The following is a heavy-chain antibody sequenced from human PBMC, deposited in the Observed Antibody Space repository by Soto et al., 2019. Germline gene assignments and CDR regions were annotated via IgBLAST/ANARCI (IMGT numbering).Heavy chain of an antibody. CDR2: IKSKTDGGTT. CDR1: GFTFSNAW. CDR3: TTDLIGSIYYYDSSGYRLFDY. J-gene: IGHJ4*02. Sequence: EVQLVESGGGLVKPGGSLRLSCAASGFTFSNAWMNWVRQAPGKGLEWVGRIKSKTDGGTTDYAAPVKGRFTISRDDSKNTLYLQMNSLKTEDTAVYYCTTDLIGSIYYYDSSGYRLFDYWGQGTLVTVSS. D-gene: IGHD3-22*01. V-gene: IGHV3-15*07.